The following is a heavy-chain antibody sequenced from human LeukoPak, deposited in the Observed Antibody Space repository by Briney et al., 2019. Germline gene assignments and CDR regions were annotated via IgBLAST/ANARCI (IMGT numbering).Heavy chain of an antibody. J-gene: IGHJ4*02. D-gene: IGHD1-26*01. CDR3: TILVGALLGY. CDR2: ISGSGDTP. CDR1: GFTFSSYA. Sequence: PGGSLRLSCAASGFTFSSYAMSWVRQAPGKGLEWVSGISGSGDTPYYADSVKGRFTISRDNSKNTLHLQMNSLKTEDTAVYYCTILVGALLGYWGQGTLVTVSS. V-gene: IGHV3-23*01.